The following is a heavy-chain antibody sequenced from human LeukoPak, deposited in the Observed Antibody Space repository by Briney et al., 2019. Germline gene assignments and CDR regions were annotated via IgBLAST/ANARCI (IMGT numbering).Heavy chain of an antibody. D-gene: IGHD3-10*01. J-gene: IGHJ4*02. CDR1: GYSISSGYY. CDR3: ARDPPYYYGSGSYADY. Sequence: SETLSLTCTVSGYSISSGYYWGWIRQPPGKGLEWIGSIYYSGSTYYNPSLKSRVTISVDTSKNQFSLKLSSVTAADTAVYYCARDPPYYYGSGSYADYWGQGTLVTVSS. CDR2: IYYSGST. V-gene: IGHV4-38-2*02.